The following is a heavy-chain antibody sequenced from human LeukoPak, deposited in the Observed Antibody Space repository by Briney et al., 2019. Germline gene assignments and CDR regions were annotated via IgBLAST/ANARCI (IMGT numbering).Heavy chain of an antibody. CDR2: ISGSGGST. Sequence: PGGFLRLSCAASGFTFSSYAMSWVRQAPGKGLEWASVISGSGGSTYYADSVKGRFTISRDNSENTLYLQMNSLRAEDTAVYYCAKAIAAAGTWFDPWGQGTLVTVSS. J-gene: IGHJ5*02. CDR1: GFTFSSYA. V-gene: IGHV3-23*01. CDR3: AKAIAAAGTWFDP. D-gene: IGHD6-13*01.